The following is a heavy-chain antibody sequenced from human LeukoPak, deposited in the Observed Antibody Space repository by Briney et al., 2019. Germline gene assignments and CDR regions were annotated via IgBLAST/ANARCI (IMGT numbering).Heavy chain of an antibody. CDR2: ISSSGSTI. J-gene: IGHJ4*02. Sequence: GGSLRLSCAASRFTFSSYGMNWVRQAPGKGLEWVSYISSSGSTIYYADSVKGRFTISRDNAKNSLYLQMNSLRAEDTAVYYCARREHPGVFDYWGQGTLVTSPQ. CDR3: ARREHPGVFDY. D-gene: IGHD1/OR15-1a*01. V-gene: IGHV3-48*04. CDR1: RFTFSSYG.